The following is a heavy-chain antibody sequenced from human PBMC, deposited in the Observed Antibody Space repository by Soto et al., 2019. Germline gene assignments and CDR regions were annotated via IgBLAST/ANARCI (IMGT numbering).Heavy chain of an antibody. CDR3: ARDSSGSYRQAPSFAY. D-gene: IGHD1-26*01. J-gene: IGHJ4*02. Sequence: GWSLGLSCAASGFTFSSYSMNWVRQAPGKGLEWVSSISSSSSYIYYADSVKGRFTISRDNAKNSLYLQMNSLRAEDTAVYYCARDSSGSYRQAPSFAYWGQGSLVTVSA. CDR1: GFTFSSYS. V-gene: IGHV3-21*01. CDR2: ISSSSSYI.